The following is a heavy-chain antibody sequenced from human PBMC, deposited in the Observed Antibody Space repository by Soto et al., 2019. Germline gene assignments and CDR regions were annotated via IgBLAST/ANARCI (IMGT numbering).Heavy chain of an antibody. CDR2: ISAYNGNT. V-gene: IGHV1-18*01. Sequence: ASVKVSCKASGYTFTSYGISWVRQAPGQGLEWMGWISAYNGNTNYAQKLQGRVTMTTDTSTSTAYMELRSLRSDDTAVYYCARDQDVLYDSSHYPFDCWGKGTLVIVSS. CDR1: GYTFTSYG. CDR3: ARDQDVLYDSSHYPFDC. J-gene: IGHJ4*02. D-gene: IGHD3-22*01.